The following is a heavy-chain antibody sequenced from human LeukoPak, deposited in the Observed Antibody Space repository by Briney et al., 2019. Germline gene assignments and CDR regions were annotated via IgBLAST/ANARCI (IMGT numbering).Heavy chain of an antibody. CDR2: INSDGSST. J-gene: IGHJ4*02. D-gene: IGHD1-26*01. Sequence: GGSLRLSCAASGFTLRSYWMHWVRQAPGKGLVWVSRINSDGSSTSYADSVKGRFTISRDNAKNTLYLQMNSLRAEDTAVYYCARALGGAPDGVDYWGQGTLVTVSS. V-gene: IGHV3-74*01. CDR1: GFTLRSYW. CDR3: ARALGGAPDGVDY.